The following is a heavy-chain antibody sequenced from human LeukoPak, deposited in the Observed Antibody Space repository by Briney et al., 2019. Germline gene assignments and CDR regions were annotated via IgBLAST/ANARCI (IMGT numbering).Heavy chain of an antibody. CDR2: IYYSGST. CDR1: GGSVSSGSYY. J-gene: IGHJ4*02. V-gene: IGHV4-61*01. Sequence: SETLSLTCTVSGGSVSSGSYYWSWIRQPPGKGLEWIGYIYYSGSTNYNPSLKSRVTISVDTSKNQFSLKLSSVTAADTAVHYCARGYSIFDYWGQGTLVTVSS. D-gene: IGHD4-11*01. CDR3: ARGYSIFDY.